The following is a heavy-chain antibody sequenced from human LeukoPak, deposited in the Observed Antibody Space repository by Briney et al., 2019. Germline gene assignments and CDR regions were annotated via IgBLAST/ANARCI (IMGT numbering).Heavy chain of an antibody. J-gene: IGHJ4*02. D-gene: IGHD2/OR15-2a*01. CDR3: AREGNGLLSKDFDY. V-gene: IGHV1-2*02. CDR1: GFTFTDYY. CDR2: IGPHSSAT. Sequence: ASVKVSCKSSGFTFTDYYIHWVRQAPGQGLEWMGYIGPHSSATSSPQEFQGRVTMTRDTSMSTAYMELTRLTSDHTAVYYCAREGNGLLSKDFDYWGQGTLVTVSS.